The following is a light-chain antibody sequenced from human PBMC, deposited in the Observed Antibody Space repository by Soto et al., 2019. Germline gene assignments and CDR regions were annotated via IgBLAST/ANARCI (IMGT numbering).Light chain of an antibody. V-gene: IGKV3-15*01. J-gene: IGKJ1*01. Sequence: VLTQSPGTLSLSPGERATLSCRASQSVSSRYLAWYQQKPGQAPRLLFYAAFRATGIPARFSGSGSGTEFTLTISSLQSEDFAVYYCQQYNNWPRTFGQGTKVDIK. CDR2: AAF. CDR3: QQYNNWPRT. CDR1: QSVSSRY.